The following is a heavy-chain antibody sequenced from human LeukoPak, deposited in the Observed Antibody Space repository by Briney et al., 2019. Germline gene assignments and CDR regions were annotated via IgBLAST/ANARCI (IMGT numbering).Heavy chain of an antibody. D-gene: IGHD3-10*01. CDR2: IIPIFGTA. CDR1: GYTFTSYG. CDR3: ARDRQSDYYGSGSYYDY. V-gene: IGHV1-69*06. Sequence: SVKVSCKASGYTFTSYGISWVRQAPGQGLEWMGGIIPIFGTANYAQKFQGRVTITADKSTSTAYMELSSLRSEDTAVYYCARDRQSDYYGSGSYYDYWGQGTLVTVSS. J-gene: IGHJ4*02.